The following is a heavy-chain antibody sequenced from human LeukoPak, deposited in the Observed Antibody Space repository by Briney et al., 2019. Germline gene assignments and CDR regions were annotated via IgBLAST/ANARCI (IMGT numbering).Heavy chain of an antibody. CDR3: AREDYSNYAPYFDY. J-gene: IGHJ4*02. CDR1: GFTFSQYW. V-gene: IGHV3-74*01. D-gene: IGHD4-4*01. CDR2: IDPDGSST. Sequence: PGGSLRLSCEASGFTFSQYWMHWVRQAPGKGLVWVSRIDPDGSSTNYADSVKGRFTISRDNAKNTLYLQVNSLRAEDTAVYYCAREDYSNYAPYFDYWGQGTLVTVSS.